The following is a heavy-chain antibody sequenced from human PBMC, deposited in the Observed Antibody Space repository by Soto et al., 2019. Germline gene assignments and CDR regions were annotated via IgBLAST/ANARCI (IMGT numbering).Heavy chain of an antibody. D-gene: IGHD3-16*01. CDR1: GGSISSSSYY. CDR3: ARAPYVGGPWY. CDR2: IYYSGST. Sequence: PSETLSLTCTVSGGSISSSSYYWGWIRQPPGKGLEWIGSIYYSGSTYYNPSLKSRVTISVDTSKNQFSLKLSSVTAADTAVYYCARAPYVGGPWYWGQGTLVTVSS. J-gene: IGHJ4*02. V-gene: IGHV4-39*01.